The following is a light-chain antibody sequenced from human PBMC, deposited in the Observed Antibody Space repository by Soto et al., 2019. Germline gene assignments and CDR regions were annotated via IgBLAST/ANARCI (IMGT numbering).Light chain of an antibody. CDR2: DAS. J-gene: IGKJ1*01. CDR3: QQYKSYSLT. Sequence: GDRVVSTCRGIQSISTWLAWVQQKPGKAPKVXISDASTLERGGPSRFSGSGSATEFTLTISSLQPYDFANYYFQQYKSYSLTFGQGTKVDIK. CDR1: QSISTW. V-gene: IGKV1-5*01.